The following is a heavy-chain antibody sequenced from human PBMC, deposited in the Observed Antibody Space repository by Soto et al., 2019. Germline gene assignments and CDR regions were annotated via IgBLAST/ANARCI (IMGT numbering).Heavy chain of an antibody. D-gene: IGHD3-10*01. CDR2: MSPYTGDT. CDR1: GYSITVYG. CDR3: ATDPGGATGFDP. Sequence: QVRLVQSGAEVKRPGASVKVSCTTYGYSITVYGISWVRQAPGQGLEWMGWMSPYTGDTNYARKFRGRVTMTTDISASTASMEVRSLTSDDTAVYYCATDPGGATGFDPWGQGTPVIVST. J-gene: IGHJ5*02. V-gene: IGHV1-18*01.